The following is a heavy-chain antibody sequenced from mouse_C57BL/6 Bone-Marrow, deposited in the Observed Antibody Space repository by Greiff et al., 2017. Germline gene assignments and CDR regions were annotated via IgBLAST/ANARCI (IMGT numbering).Heavy chain of an antibody. D-gene: IGHD2-5*01. V-gene: IGHV1-55*01. Sequence: QVQLQQPGAELVKPGASVKMSCKASGYTFTSYWIPWVKQRPGQGLEWIGDIYPGSGSTNYNEKFKSKATLTVDTSSSTAYMQLGSLTSEDSAVYYCARGEKYSNLLDYWGQGTTLTVSS. CDR1: GYTFTSYW. CDR3: ARGEKYSNLLDY. J-gene: IGHJ2*01. CDR2: IYPGSGST.